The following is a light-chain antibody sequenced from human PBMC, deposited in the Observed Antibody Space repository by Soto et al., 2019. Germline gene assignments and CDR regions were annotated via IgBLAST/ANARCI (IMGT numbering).Light chain of an antibody. CDR1: QSIGTY. J-gene: IGKJ4*01. Sequence: EIVLTQSPATLSLSPGERATLSCRASQSIGTYLAWYQQKPGQAPRLLIYDASNRATGIPARFSGGGSGTDFTITISSLEPEDFAVYYCQQRNPLTFGGGTKVEIK. V-gene: IGKV3-11*01. CDR3: QQRNPLT. CDR2: DAS.